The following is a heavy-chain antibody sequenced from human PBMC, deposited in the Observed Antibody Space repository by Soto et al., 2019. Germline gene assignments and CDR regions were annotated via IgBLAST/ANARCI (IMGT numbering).Heavy chain of an antibody. CDR2: ISGSGGST. J-gene: IGHJ4*02. V-gene: IGHV3-23*01. CDR3: AKKSSVAVFLTAQDL. CDR1: GFTFSSYA. Sequence: EVQLLESGGGLVQPGGSLRLSCAASGFTFSSYAMSWVRQAPGKGLEWVSAISGSGGSTYYADSVKGRFTISRDNSKNALYLQMNSLRAEDTAVYYCAKKSSVAVFLTAQDLWGQGTLVTVSS. D-gene: IGHD6-19*01.